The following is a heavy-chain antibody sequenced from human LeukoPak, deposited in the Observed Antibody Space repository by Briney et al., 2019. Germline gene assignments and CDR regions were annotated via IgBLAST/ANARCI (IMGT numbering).Heavy chain of an antibody. CDR1: GFTFSSYA. V-gene: IGHV3-30-3*01. CDR3: ARGPFALPYYFDY. J-gene: IGHJ4*02. D-gene: IGHD2-21*01. CDR2: ISYDGSNK. Sequence: EPGRSLRLSCAASGFTFSSYAMHWVRQAPGKGLEWVAVISYDGSNKYYADSVKGRFTISRDNSKNTLYLQMNSLRAEDTAVFYCARGPFALPYYFDYWGQGTLVTVSS.